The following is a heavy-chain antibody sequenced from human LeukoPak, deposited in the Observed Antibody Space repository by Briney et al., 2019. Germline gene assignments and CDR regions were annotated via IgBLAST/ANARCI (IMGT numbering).Heavy chain of an antibody. J-gene: IGHJ3*02. V-gene: IGHV3-30*02. Sequence: QAGGSLRLSCAASGFTFSSYGMHWVRQAPGKGLDWVAFIHHDGSNKYYADSVRGRFTISRDNSKNTLYLQMNSLRAEDTAVYYCAKDRVDSSGYSLDAFDIWGQGTMVTVSS. CDR3: AKDRVDSSGYSLDAFDI. D-gene: IGHD3-22*01. CDR1: GFTFSSYG. CDR2: IHHDGSNK.